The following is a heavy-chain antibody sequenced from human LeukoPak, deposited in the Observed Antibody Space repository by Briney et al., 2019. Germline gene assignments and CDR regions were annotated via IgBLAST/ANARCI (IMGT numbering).Heavy chain of an antibody. CDR2: ISSNGGST. D-gene: IGHD3-10*01. CDR3: ARDGRLYGSGSYPDY. J-gene: IGHJ4*02. CDR1: GFTFSSYA. Sequence: PGESLRLSCAASGFTFSSYAMHWVRQAPGKGLEYVSAISSNGGSTYYANSVKGRFTISRDNSKNTLYLQMGSLRAEDMAVYYCARDGRLYGSGSYPDYWGQGTLVTVSS. V-gene: IGHV3-64*01.